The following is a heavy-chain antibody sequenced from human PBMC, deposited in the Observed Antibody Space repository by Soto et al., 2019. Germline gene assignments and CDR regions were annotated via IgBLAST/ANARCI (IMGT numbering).Heavy chain of an antibody. CDR2: IFSNDEK. D-gene: IGHD1-26*01. V-gene: IGHV2-26*01. CDR1: GFSLSNARMG. J-gene: IGHJ5*02. CDR3: ARIVFLDSGPDWFDP. Sequence: SGPTLVNPTETLTLTCTVSGFSLSNARMGVSWIRQPPGKALEWLAHIFSNDEKSYSTSLKSRLTISKDTSKSQVVLTMTNMDPVDTATYYCARIVFLDSGPDWFDPWGQGTLVTVSS.